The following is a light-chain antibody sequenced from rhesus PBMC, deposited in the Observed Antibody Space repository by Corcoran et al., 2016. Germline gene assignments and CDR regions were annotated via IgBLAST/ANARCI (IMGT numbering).Light chain of an antibody. CDR3: QHYYRSPPT. Sequence: DIQMTQSPSSLSASVGDRVTITCRASQGISNYLAWYQQKPGEAHKLLIYFASGLQSGIPSRFSGSGSVTDFTLTISSLQSEDVATYYCQHYYRSPPTFGGGTRVELK. J-gene: IGKJ4*01. V-gene: IGKV1-25*02. CDR2: FAS. CDR1: QGISNY.